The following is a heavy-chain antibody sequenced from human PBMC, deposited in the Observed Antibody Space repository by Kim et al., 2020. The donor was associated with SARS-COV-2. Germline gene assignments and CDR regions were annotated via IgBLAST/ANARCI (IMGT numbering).Heavy chain of an antibody. Sequence: YADSGKGRFTNSRDNAKNSLYLQMNSLRAEDTAVYYCARPKRTYYYGMDVWGQGTTVTVSS. J-gene: IGHJ6*02. V-gene: IGHV3-11*04. CDR3: ARPKRTYYYGMDV. D-gene: IGHD1-7*01.